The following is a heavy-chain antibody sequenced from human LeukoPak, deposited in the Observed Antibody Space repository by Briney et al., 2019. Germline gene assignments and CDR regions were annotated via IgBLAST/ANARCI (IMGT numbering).Heavy chain of an antibody. CDR1: GYTLTELS. Sequence: ASVKVSCKVSGYTLTELSMHWVRQAPGKGLEWMGGFDPEDGETIYAQKFQGRVTMTEDTSTDTAYMELSSLGSEDTAVYYCATGQYYYDSSGFSPPAEYFQHWGQGTLVTVSS. CDR2: FDPEDGET. V-gene: IGHV1-24*01. D-gene: IGHD3-22*01. CDR3: ATGQYYYDSSGFSPPAEYFQH. J-gene: IGHJ1*01.